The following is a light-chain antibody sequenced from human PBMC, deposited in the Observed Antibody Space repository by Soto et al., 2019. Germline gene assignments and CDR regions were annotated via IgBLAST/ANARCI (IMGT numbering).Light chain of an antibody. V-gene: IGKV1-39*01. J-gene: IGKJ1*01. Sequence: DIQMPQSPSSLSASVGDRVTITCRASQNIRIYLNWFQQKPGKAPNLLIYGASSLQSGVPSRFSGSRSGTDFTLTINSLQPEDFAVYYCQQTYNSPLTFGQGTKVGI. CDR3: QQTYNSPLT. CDR1: QNIRIY. CDR2: GAS.